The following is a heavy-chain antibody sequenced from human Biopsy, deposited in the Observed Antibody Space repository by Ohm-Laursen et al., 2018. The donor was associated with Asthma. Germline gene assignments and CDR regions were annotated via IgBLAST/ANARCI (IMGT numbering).Heavy chain of an antibody. CDR1: GFSFGSYG. J-gene: IGHJ3*02. CDR3: AKERYYDFWSGYPI. CDR2: MSFDGRQT. Sequence: SLRLSCAASGFSFGSYGMHWVRQAPGKGLEGVAVMSFDGRQTYYADSVKGRFTISRDNSKNTLYLQMNSLRAEDTAVYYCAKERYYDFWSGYPIWGQGTRVTVSS. D-gene: IGHD3-3*01. V-gene: IGHV3-30*18.